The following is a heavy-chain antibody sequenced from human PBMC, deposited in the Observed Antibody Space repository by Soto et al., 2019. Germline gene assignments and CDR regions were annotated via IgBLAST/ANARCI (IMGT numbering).Heavy chain of an antibody. CDR2: INAGNGNT. CDR1: GYTFTTYA. Sequence: QVQLVQSGAEVKKPGASVKVSCNASGYTFTTYAMHLVRQAPGQRLEWMGWINAGNGNTKYSQKFQSRVTITRDTAASTVYKEMSSVSSEDKAVYSFARMQGSPGRYFYYGMDLWGQGTTVSVSS. CDR3: ARMQGSPGRYFYYGMDL. V-gene: IGHV1-3*01. D-gene: IGHD2-2*01. J-gene: IGHJ6*02.